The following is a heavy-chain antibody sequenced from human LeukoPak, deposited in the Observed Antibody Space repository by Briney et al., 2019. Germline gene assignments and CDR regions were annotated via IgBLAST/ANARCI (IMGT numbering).Heavy chain of an antibody. J-gene: IGHJ5*02. CDR1: GGSISSYY. CDR3: ARHGQTSGLRYFDWLAGGTSNWFDP. D-gene: IGHD3-9*01. V-gene: IGHV4-59*12. CDR2: IYYSGST. Sequence: PSETLSLTCTVSGGSISSYYWSWIRQPPGKGLEWVGYIYYSGSTNYNPPLKSRVTISVDTSKNQFSLKLSSVTAADTAVYYCARHGQTSGLRYFDWLAGGTSNWFDPWGQGTLVTVSS.